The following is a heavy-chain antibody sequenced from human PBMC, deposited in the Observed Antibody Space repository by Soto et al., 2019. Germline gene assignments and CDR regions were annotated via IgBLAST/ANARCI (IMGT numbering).Heavy chain of an antibody. V-gene: IGHV3-74*01. CDR3: ARETYRGFYFDY. CDR1: SFTFTHYW. CDR2: INSDGSRT. J-gene: IGHJ4*02. Sequence: PVGSLRLSVAASSFTFTHYWTHWVRQAPGKRLVWVSRINSDGSRTSYADSVTGRFTISRDNAKNTLYLQMNSLRVEDTALYYCARETYRGFYFDYWGQGTLVTVSS. D-gene: IGHD4-4*01.